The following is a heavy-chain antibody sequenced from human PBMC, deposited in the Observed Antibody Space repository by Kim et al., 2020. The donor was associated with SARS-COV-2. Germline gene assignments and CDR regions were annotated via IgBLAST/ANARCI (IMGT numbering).Heavy chain of an antibody. V-gene: IGHV4-31*03. Sequence: SETLSLTCTVSGGSISSGGYYWSWIRQHPGKGLEWIGYIYYSGSTYYNPSLKSRVTISVDTSKNQFSLKLSSVTAADKAVYYCARAYSSSWVDNWFDPWGQGTLVTVSS. CDR1: GGSISSGGYY. J-gene: IGHJ5*02. D-gene: IGHD6-13*01. CDR3: ARAYSSSWVDNWFDP. CDR2: IYYSGST.